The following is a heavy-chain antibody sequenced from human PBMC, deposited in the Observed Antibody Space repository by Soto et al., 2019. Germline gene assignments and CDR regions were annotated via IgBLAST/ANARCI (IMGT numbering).Heavy chain of an antibody. J-gene: IGHJ6*02. Sequence: QVQLVQSGAEVKKPGSSVKVSCKASGGTFSSYAISWVRQAPGQGLEWMGGIIPIFGTANYAQKFQGRVTITADESTSTAYMEMSSLRSEDTAVYYCARRNGDFWSGYYYYGMDVWGQGITVTVSS. CDR3: ARRNGDFWSGYYYYGMDV. CDR2: IIPIFGTA. CDR1: GGTFSSYA. V-gene: IGHV1-69*01. D-gene: IGHD3-3*01.